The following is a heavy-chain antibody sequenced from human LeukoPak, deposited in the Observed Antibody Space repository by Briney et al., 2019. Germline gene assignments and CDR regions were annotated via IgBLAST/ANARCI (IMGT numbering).Heavy chain of an antibody. CDR2: IYSDNT. J-gene: IGHJ4*02. CDR1: GFTVSSNS. Sequence: PGGSLRLSCTVSGFTVSSNSMSWVRQAPGKGLEWVSFIYSDNTHYSDSVKGRFTISRDNSKNTLYLQMNSLRAEDTAVYYCARERDSGYGQLFDYWGQGTLVTVSS. CDR3: ARERDSGYGQLFDY. D-gene: IGHD5-12*01. V-gene: IGHV3-53*01.